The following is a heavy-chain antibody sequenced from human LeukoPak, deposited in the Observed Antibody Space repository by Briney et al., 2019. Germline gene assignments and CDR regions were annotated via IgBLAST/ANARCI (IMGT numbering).Heavy chain of an antibody. Sequence: SGPTLVNPTQTLTLTCTLSGFSLSTRGVGVGWIRQPPGKALEWLALIYWDGDGRYSPSLKSRLTITKDTSKNQVVLTLTNMDPVDTATYYCAHSLYADYVLDYWGQGTLVTVS. CDR2: IYWDGDG. CDR3: AHSLYADYVLDY. V-gene: IGHV2-5*02. D-gene: IGHD4-17*01. CDR1: GFSLSTRGVG. J-gene: IGHJ4*02.